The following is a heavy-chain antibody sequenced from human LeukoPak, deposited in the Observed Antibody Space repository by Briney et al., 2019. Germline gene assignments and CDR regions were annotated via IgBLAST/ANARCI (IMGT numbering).Heavy chain of an antibody. CDR2: IRYDGSNK. CDR3: AKEEQLWSYYYYYYMDV. D-gene: IGHD5-18*01. J-gene: IGHJ6*03. CDR1: GFTFSSYG. V-gene: IGHV3-30*02. Sequence: GGSLRLSCAASGFTFSSYGMHWVRQAPGKGLEWVAFIRYDGSNKYYADSVKGRFTISRDNSKNTLYLQMNSLRAEDTAVYYCAKEEQLWSYYYYYYMDVWGQGALVTVSS.